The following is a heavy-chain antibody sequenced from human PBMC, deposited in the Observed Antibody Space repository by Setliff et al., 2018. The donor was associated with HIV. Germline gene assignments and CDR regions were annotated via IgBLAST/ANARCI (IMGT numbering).Heavy chain of an antibody. CDR2: ISSNGGAT. CDR3: VKRDDSSTYYYDY. D-gene: IGHD3-22*01. V-gene: IGHV3-64D*09. CDR1: GFTFSGYA. J-gene: IGHJ4*02. Sequence: PGGSLRLSCSASGFTFSGYAMHWVRQAPGKGLEYVSAISSNGGATYYADSVKGRFTISRDNSKNTLYLQMSSLRAEDTAVYYCVKRDDSSTYYYDYWGQGTLVTVSS.